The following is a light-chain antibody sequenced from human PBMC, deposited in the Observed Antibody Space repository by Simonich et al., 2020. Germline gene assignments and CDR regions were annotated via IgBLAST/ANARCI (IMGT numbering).Light chain of an antibody. CDR3: SSYTSSSWV. J-gene: IGLJ3*02. V-gene: IGLV2-14*01. Sequence: QSALTQPASVSGSPGQSITISCTGTSSDVGGYNYVSWYQQPPGKAPKLMIYDVSKRPSGVSNRCSGAKSGNTASLTISGLQAEDEADYYCSSYTSSSWVFGGGTKLTVL. CDR2: DVS. CDR1: SSDVGGYNY.